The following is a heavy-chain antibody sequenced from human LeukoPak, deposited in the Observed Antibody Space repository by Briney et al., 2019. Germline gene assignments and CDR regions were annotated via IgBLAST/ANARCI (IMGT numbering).Heavy chain of an antibody. D-gene: IGHD2-21*02. V-gene: IGHV1-2*06. CDR1: GYTFTGYY. Sequence: GASVKVSCKASGYTFTGYYMHWVRQAPGQGLEWMGRINPNSGGTNYAQKFQGRVTMTRDTSISTAYMELSRLRSDDTAVYYCASYCGGDCYADDAFDIWGQGTMVTVSS. J-gene: IGHJ3*02. CDR3: ASYCGGDCYADDAFDI. CDR2: INPNSGGT.